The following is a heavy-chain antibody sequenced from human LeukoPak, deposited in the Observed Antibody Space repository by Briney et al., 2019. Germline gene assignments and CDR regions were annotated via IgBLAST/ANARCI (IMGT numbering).Heavy chain of an antibody. J-gene: IGHJ4*02. D-gene: IGHD3-22*01. Sequence: GGSLRLSCAASGFTFSSYAMHWVRQAPGKGLEWVAVISYDGSNKYYADSVKGRFTISRDNSKNTLYLQMNSLRAEDTAVYYCASTRYYYDSSGYSGTDYWGQGTLVTVSS. CDR3: ASTRYYYDSSGYSGTDY. V-gene: IGHV3-30*04. CDR1: GFTFSSYA. CDR2: ISYDGSNK.